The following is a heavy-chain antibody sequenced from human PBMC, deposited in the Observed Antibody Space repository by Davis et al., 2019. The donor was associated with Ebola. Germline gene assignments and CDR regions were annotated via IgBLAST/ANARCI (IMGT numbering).Heavy chain of an antibody. D-gene: IGHD2-2*01. CDR1: GFTFSSYG. J-gene: IGHJ6*03. CDR2: ISYDGSNT. Sequence: GESPKISCAASGFTFSSYGMHWVRQAPGKGLEWVAVISYDGSNTYYADSVKGRFTISRDNSKNTLYLQMNSLRAEDTAVYYCARDHEWGKDIVVVPAGYYYMDGWGKGTTVTVSS. CDR3: ARDHEWGKDIVVVPAGYYYMDG. V-gene: IGHV3-30*03.